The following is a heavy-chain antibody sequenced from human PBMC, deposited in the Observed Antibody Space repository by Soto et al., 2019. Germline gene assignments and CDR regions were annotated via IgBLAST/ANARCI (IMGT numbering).Heavy chain of an antibody. V-gene: IGHV3-23*01. CDR1: GFTFSNET. CDR3: VKGRYSSRRGYFDY. CDR2: LDGSGSHT. J-gene: IGHJ4*02. Sequence: EVQLLESGGGFLQPGGSLRLSCAASGFTFSNETMSWVRQAPGRGLEWVSSLDGSGSHTFHADSVKGRFTISRDNSKNTVYLQMNSLRAEDTAVYYGVKGRYSSRRGYFDYWGQGTVVSVSS. D-gene: IGHD1-26*01.